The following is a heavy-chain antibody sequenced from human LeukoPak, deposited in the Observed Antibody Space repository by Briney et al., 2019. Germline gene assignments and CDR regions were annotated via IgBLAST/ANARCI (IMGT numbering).Heavy chain of an antibody. CDR3: ARAPIAVAGIRFDNWFDP. CDR1: GYTFTSYY. J-gene: IGHJ5*02. D-gene: IGHD6-19*01. Sequence: ASVKVSCKASGYTFTSYYMHWVRQAPGQGLEWIGIINPSGGSTSYAQKFQGRVTMTRDTSTSTVYMELSSLRSEDTAVYYCARAPIAVAGIRFDNWFDPWGQGTLVTVSS. CDR2: INPSGGST. V-gene: IGHV1-46*01.